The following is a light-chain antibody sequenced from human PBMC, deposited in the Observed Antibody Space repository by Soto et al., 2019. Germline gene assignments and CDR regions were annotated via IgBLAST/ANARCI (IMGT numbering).Light chain of an antibody. CDR1: QSVSSY. V-gene: IGKV3-11*01. CDR3: HQRSNWPRST. J-gene: IGKJ2*02. CDR2: DIS. Sequence: EIVLTQSPATLSLSPGERATLSCRASQSVSSYLAWYQQKPGQAPRLLIYDISNRATGIPARCSGSGSGTYFSLTISIREPEDFAVYYCHQRSNWPRSTFGQGTKLEIK.